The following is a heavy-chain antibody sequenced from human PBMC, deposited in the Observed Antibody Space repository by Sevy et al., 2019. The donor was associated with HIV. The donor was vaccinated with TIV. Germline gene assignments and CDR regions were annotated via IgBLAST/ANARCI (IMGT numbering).Heavy chain of an antibody. CDR1: GGSISSGNYY. V-gene: IGHV4-30-4*01. D-gene: IGHD6-6*01. CDR3: ARGATEYTSSSVWFDP. J-gene: IGHJ5*02. CDR2: ISYTGNT. Sequence: SETLSLTCTVSGGSISSGNYYWHWIRQPPGKGLEWIGYISYTGNTYYNPSLKSPVTISVDTSNKQFSLRLSSVTAADTDVYYCARGATEYTSSSVWFDPWGQGTLVTVSS.